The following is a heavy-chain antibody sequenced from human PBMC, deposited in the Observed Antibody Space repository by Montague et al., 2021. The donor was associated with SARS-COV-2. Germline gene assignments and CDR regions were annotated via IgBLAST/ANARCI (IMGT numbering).Heavy chain of an antibody. D-gene: IGHD3-10*01. CDR2: ISYSGST. CDR1: GGSISSTSYY. CDR3: ARHITGSGNAFDI. Sequence: SETLSLTCTVSGGSISSTSYYWGWIRQPPGKGLEWIGSISYSGSTYYKSSLKSRVTISVATYKNQFSLRLSSVTAADTAVYYCARHITGSGNAFDIWGQGTMVTVSS. V-gene: IGHV4-39*01. J-gene: IGHJ3*02.